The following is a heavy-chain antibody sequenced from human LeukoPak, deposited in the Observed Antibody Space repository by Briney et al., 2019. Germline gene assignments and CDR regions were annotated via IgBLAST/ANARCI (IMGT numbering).Heavy chain of an antibody. J-gene: IGHJ6*03. Sequence: SVKVSCKASGGTFSSYAISWVRQAPGQGLEWMGGIIPIFGTANYAQKFQGRVTITADESTSTAYMELSSLRSEDTAVYYCASPRHYDILTGYQYYYYMDVWGKGTTVTISS. CDR3: ASPRHYDILTGYQYYYYMDV. V-gene: IGHV1-69*13. D-gene: IGHD3-9*01. CDR2: IIPIFGTA. CDR1: GGTFSSYA.